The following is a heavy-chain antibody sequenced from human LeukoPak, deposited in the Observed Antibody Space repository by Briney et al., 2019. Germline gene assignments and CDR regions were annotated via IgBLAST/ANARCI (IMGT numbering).Heavy chain of an antibody. J-gene: IGHJ3*02. CDR3: AKFYYDILTGPPIAFDI. D-gene: IGHD3-9*01. CDR2: ISSGSSSI. Sequence: GGSLRLSCAASGFTFSSYETNWVRQAPGKGLEWVSYISSGSSSIFYADSVKGRFTISRDNSKNTLYLQMNSLRAEDTAVYYCAKFYYDILTGPPIAFDIWGQGTMVTISS. CDR1: GFTFSSYE. V-gene: IGHV3-48*03.